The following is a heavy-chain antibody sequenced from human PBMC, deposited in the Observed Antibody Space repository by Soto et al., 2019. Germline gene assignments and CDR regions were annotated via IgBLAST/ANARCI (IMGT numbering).Heavy chain of an antibody. D-gene: IGHD3-16*02. CDR1: ADTFTSYY. CDR3: AGSSGGVFGIIIEASKCLAP. CDR2: INPNGGST. Sequence: GASVKVSCKAPADTFTSYYIHWVRQAPGHGLEWMGIINPNGGSTRFAQTFQGRVTMTTDPSTSTVYMELSSLRSEDTAVYYCAGSSGGVFGIIIEASKCLAPWGQGSLVTVSS. J-gene: IGHJ4*03. V-gene: IGHV1-46*01.